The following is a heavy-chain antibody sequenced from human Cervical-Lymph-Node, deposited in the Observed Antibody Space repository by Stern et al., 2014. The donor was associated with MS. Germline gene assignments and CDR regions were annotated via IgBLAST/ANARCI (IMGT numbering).Heavy chain of an antibody. CDR3: AKHACTGAACPFDL. CDR1: GDSISSYTHY. J-gene: IGHJ4*02. V-gene: IGHV4-39*01. CDR2: ISYSVAT. D-gene: IGHD2-8*02. Sequence: QVQLVESGPGLVKPSGTLSLTCAVSGDSISSYTHYWAWIRQPPGKGMEWIGRISYSVATPYTPSLKCPFPIPVDTSKNPFSLGPTSVTAADTAVYYCAKHACTGAACPFDLWGQGTLVTVSS.